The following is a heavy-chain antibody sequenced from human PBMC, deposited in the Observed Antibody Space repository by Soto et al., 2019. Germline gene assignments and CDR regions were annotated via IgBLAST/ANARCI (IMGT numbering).Heavy chain of an antibody. Sequence: GGSLRLSCAASGFTFSTYWMTWVRQTPEKGLEWVANINQDGSEKYYVDSVKGRFTISRDNAKNSLYLQMNGLRAEDTAVYYCARGPIPYCSSSSCPGGDSLDYWGQGTLVTVSS. D-gene: IGHD2-15*01. J-gene: IGHJ4*02. CDR3: ARGPIPYCSSSSCPGGDSLDY. V-gene: IGHV3-7*01. CDR2: INQDGSEK. CDR1: GFTFSTYW.